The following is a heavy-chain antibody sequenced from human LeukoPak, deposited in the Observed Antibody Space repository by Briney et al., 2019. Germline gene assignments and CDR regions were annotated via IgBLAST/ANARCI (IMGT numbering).Heavy chain of an antibody. CDR2: INHSGST. CDR3: ARTIVVVVAATLRFDP. CDR1: GGSFSGYY. D-gene: IGHD2-15*01. Sequence: PSETLSLTCAVYGGSFSGYYWSWIRQPPGKGLEWIGEINHSGSTNYNPSLKSRVTISVDTSKNQFSLKLCSVTAADTAVYYCARTIVVVVAATLRFDPWGQGTLVTVSS. J-gene: IGHJ5*02. V-gene: IGHV4-34*01.